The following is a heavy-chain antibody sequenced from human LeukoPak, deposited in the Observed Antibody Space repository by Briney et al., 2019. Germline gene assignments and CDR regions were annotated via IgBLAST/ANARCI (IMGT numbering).Heavy chain of an antibody. V-gene: IGHV3-30*02. D-gene: IGHD2-2*01. CDR1: GFTFSSYG. CDR2: IRYDGSNK. Sequence: PGGSLRLSCAASGFTFSSYGMHWVRQAPGKGLEWVAFIRYDGSNKYYADSVKGRFTISRDNSKNTLYLQMNSLRAEDTAVYYCARGYCSSTSCSSRIYYYYYYMDVWGKGTTVTVSS. CDR3: ARGYCSSTSCSSRIYYYYYYMDV. J-gene: IGHJ6*03.